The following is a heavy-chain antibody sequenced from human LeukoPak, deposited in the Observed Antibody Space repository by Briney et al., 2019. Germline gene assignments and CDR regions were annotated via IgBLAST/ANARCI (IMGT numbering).Heavy chain of an antibody. J-gene: IGHJ4*02. CDR2: IDPNSGGT. CDR1: GYTFTGNY. CDR3: ARDKYYTMVRGVIKKNYFDY. D-gene: IGHD3-10*01. V-gene: IGHV1-2*02. Sequence: ASVKVSCKTSGYTFTGNYIHWVRQAPGQGLERMGWIDPNSGGTNSAQKFQGRITLTRDTSISTAYMELSSLRSEDTAVYYCARDKYYTMVRGVIKKNYFDYWGQGTLVTVSS.